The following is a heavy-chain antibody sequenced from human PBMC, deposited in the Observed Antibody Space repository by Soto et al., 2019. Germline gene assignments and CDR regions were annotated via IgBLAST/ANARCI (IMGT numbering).Heavy chain of an antibody. Sequence: EVQLVESGGGLVQPGGSLRLSCAASGFTFSTYWMHWVRQPPGKGLVWVSRINNDGSNTAYADSVNGRFTISRDNAQSTLYLQMNSLRAEDTAVYYCARDPLIGTTDYGLDVWGQGTTVSVSS. CDR1: GFTFSTYW. CDR3: ARDPLIGTTDYGLDV. J-gene: IGHJ6*02. D-gene: IGHD1-7*01. CDR2: INNDGSNT. V-gene: IGHV3-74*01.